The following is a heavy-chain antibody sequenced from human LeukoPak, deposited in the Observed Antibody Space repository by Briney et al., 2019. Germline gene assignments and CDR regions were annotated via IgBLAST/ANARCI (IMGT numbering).Heavy chain of an antibody. CDR1: GYTFTSYG. J-gene: IGHJ4*02. CDR3: ARGVWQQLRLYYFDY. D-gene: IGHD6-13*01. V-gene: IGHV1-18*01. Sequence: ASVKVSCKASGYTFTSYGISWVRQAPGQGLEWMGWISAYNGNTNYAQKLQGRVTMTTDTSTSTAYMELRSLRSDDTAVYYCARGVWQQLRLYYFDYWGQGTLVTVSS. CDR2: ISAYNGNT.